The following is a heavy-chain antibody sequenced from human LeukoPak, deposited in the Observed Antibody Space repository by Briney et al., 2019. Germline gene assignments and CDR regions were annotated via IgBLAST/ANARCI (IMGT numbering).Heavy chain of an antibody. J-gene: IGHJ5*02. CDR1: GYSLTSYW. CDR2: IYPGDSDT. D-gene: IGHD2-15*01. V-gene: IGHV5-51*01. CDR3: ARQVGNCSGGSCYSGSNWFDP. Sequence: GESLKISCKGSGYSLTSYWIGWVRQMPGKGLEWMGIIYPGDSDTRYSPSFQGQVTISADKSISTAYLQWSSLKASDTAMYYCARQVGNCSGGSCYSGSNWFDPWGQGTLVTVSS.